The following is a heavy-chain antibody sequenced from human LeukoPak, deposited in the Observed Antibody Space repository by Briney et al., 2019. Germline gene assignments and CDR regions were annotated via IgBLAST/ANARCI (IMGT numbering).Heavy chain of an antibody. CDR2: ISGSGGST. CDR1: GFTFSRYS. CDR3: AKGWWADY. D-gene: IGHD2-15*01. V-gene: IGHV3-23*01. Sequence: GGSLRLSCAASGFTFSRYSMNWVRQAPGKGLEWVSVISGSGGSTLYADSVKGRFTISRDNSKNTLYLQMNSLRAEDTAVYYCAKGWWADYWGQGTLVTVSS. J-gene: IGHJ4*02.